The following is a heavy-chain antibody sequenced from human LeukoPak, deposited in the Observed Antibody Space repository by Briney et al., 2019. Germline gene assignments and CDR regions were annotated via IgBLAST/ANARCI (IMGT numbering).Heavy chain of an antibody. CDR1: GFTFDDYG. CDR2: INWNGGST. CDR3: AKDSFPTGYCSSTSCPPPTYYFDY. V-gene: IGHV3-20*04. Sequence: GGSLRLSCAASGFTFDDYGMSWVRQAPGKGLEWVSGINWNGGSTGYADSVKGRFTISRDNAKNSLYLQMNSLRAEDTAVYYCAKDSFPTGYCSSTSCPPPTYYFDYWGQGTLVTVSS. J-gene: IGHJ4*02. D-gene: IGHD2-2*03.